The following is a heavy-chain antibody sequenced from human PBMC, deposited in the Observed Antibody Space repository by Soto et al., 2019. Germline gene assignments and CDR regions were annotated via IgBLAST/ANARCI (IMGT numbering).Heavy chain of an antibody. CDR3: VKSGTNRTLRYFDWLLYFDGDLPVPFDY. D-gene: IGHD3-9*01. V-gene: IGHV3-64D*06. J-gene: IGHJ4*02. Sequence: PGGSLRLSCSASGFTFSSYAMHWVRQAPGKGLEYVSAISSNGGSTYYADSVKGRFTISRDNSKNTLYLQMSSLRAEDTAVYYCVKSGTNRTLRYFDWLLYFDGDLPVPFDYWGQGTLVTVSS. CDR1: GFTFSSYA. CDR2: ISSNGGST.